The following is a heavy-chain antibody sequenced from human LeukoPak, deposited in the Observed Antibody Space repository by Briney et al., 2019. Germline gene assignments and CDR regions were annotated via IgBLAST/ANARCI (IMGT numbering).Heavy chain of an antibody. CDR3: ARDGAGSSPYMDV. D-gene: IGHD1-26*01. CDR1: AFAVSSFW. V-gene: IGHV3-74*01. CDR2: TNRDGRRT. Sequence: GGSLRLAWPAAAFAVSSFWMHCVRQAPREGLVWVSPTNRDGRRTRYPYSVKGRFTISRANAKNTLYLQMNSQRAEETAGSYCARDGAGSSPYMDVWGKGTTVTVSS. J-gene: IGHJ6*03.